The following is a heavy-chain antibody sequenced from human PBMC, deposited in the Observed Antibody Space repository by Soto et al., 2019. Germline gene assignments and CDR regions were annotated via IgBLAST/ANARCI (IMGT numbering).Heavy chain of an antibody. Sequence: PPETMSLTCTASGRSISSYYWSWIRQPPGKGLEWIGYIFYSGSTNYNPSLKSRVTISVDTSKNQFSLKLSSVTAADTAVYYCARRYGGAFDIWGQGTMVTVS. J-gene: IGHJ3*02. D-gene: IGHD4-17*01. CDR1: GRSISSYY. V-gene: IGHV4-59*08. CDR2: IFYSGST. CDR3: ARRYGGAFDI.